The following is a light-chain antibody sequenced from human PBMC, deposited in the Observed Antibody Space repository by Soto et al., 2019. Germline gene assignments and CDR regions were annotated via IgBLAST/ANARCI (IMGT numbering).Light chain of an antibody. CDR2: DVS. J-gene: IGLJ1*01. Sequence: QSALTQPDSVSGSPGESITISCTGTNTDFGGYNYVSWYQQHPGKAPKLVIYDVSSRPSGVSSRFSGSKSGYTASLTISGLQAEDDAHYYCSSYRTYRTLEVFGXGTKVTVL. V-gene: IGLV2-14*03. CDR3: SSYRTYRTLEV. CDR1: NTDFGGYNY.